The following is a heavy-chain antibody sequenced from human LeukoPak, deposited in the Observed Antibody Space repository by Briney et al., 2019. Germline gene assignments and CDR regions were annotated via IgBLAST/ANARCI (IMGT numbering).Heavy chain of an antibody. D-gene: IGHD2-15*01. V-gene: IGHV4-59*01. J-gene: IGHJ5*02. Sequence: PSETLSLTRTVSGGSISTYFWTWIRQFPGKGLEWIGYIYYTGTTSYNPSLKSRVTISVDTSKNQFSLSLSSVTAADTAVYYCARYHQPSGPNWLDRWGQGTLVTVSS. CDR2: IYYTGTT. CDR3: ARYHQPSGPNWLDR. CDR1: GGSISTYF.